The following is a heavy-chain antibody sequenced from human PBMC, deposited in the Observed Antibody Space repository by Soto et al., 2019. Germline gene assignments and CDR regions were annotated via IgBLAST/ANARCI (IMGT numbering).Heavy chain of an antibody. CDR2: IGTVGDT. CDR1: GFTFSSYD. Sequence: GGSLRLSCAASGFTFSSYDMHWVRQATGKGLEWVSAIGTVGDTYYPGSVKGRFTISRENAKNSLYLQMNSLRAGDTAVYYCARASYCSSTSCPKENYYYYYYMDVWGKGTTVTVSS. CDR3: ARASYCSSTSCPKENYYYYYYMDV. V-gene: IGHV3-13*01. J-gene: IGHJ6*03. D-gene: IGHD2-2*01.